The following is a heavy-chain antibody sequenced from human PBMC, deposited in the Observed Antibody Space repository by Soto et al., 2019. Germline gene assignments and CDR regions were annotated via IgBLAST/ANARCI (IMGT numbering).Heavy chain of an antibody. V-gene: IGHV1-69*12. J-gene: IGHJ3*02. D-gene: IGHD3-10*01. Sequence: QVPLVQSGAEVKKPGSSVKVSCKASGGTFSSYAISWVRQAPGQGLEWMGGIIPIFGTANYVQKFQGRVTITADESTSTAYMKLSSLRSEDTAVYYCARGGMTIRIQAFDIWGQGTMVTVSS. CDR2: IIPIFGTA. CDR1: GGTFSSYA. CDR3: ARGGMTIRIQAFDI.